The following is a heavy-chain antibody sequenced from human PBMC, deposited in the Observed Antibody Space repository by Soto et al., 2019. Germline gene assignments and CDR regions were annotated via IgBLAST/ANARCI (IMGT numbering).Heavy chain of an antibody. CDR2: IHYSGST. Sequence: PSETLSLTCTVSGDSISTFYWSWIRQPPGKGLEWIGYIHYSGSTNYNPSLKSQAIISVDTSKNQFSLKLSSVTAAGTAVYFCARVRSNLFDYWGQGTLVTVSS. D-gene: IGHD3-3*01. J-gene: IGHJ4*02. V-gene: IGHV4-59*01. CDR3: ARVRSNLFDY. CDR1: GDSISTFY.